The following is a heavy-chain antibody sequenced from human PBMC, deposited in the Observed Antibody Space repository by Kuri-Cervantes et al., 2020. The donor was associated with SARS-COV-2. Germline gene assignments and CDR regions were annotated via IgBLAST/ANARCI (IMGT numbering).Heavy chain of an antibody. V-gene: IGHV4-39*07. J-gene: IGHJ6*03. CDR3: AVYSSSSYYYYMDV. CDR2: IYYSGST. D-gene: IGHD6-13*01. CDR1: GGSISSSSYY. Sequence: SETLSLTCTVSGGSISSSSYYWGWIRQPPGKGLEWIGSIYYSGSTYYNPSLKSRVTISVDTSKNQFSLKLSSVTAADTAVYYCAVYSSSSYYYYMDVWGKGTTVTVSS.